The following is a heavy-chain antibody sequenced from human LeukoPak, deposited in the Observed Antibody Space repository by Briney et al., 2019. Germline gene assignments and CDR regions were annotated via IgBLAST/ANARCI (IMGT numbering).Heavy chain of an antibody. J-gene: IGHJ6*02. Sequence: SVKVSCKASGGTFSSYAISWVRQAPGQGLEWMGGIIPIFGTANYAQKFQGRVTITADESTSTAYMELSSLRSEDTAVYYCARDRSPYFGVVLSKPYYYYGMDVWGQGTTVTVSS. D-gene: IGHD3-3*01. CDR2: IIPIFGTA. CDR3: ARDRSPYFGVVLSKPYYYYGMDV. V-gene: IGHV1-69*13. CDR1: GGTFSSYA.